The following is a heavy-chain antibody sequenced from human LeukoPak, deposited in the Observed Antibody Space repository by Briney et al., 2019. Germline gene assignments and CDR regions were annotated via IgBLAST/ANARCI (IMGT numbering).Heavy chain of an antibody. CDR3: ARAYLPEAAAAY. Sequence: PGGSLRLSCAASGFTFSSYEMNWVRQAPGKGLEWVSYISSSASIIFYADSVKGRFTISRDNAKNSLYLQMNSLRAEDTAVYYCARAYLPEAAAAYWGQGTLVTVSS. CDR1: GFTFSSYE. CDR2: ISSSASII. J-gene: IGHJ4*02. D-gene: IGHD6-13*01. V-gene: IGHV3-48*03.